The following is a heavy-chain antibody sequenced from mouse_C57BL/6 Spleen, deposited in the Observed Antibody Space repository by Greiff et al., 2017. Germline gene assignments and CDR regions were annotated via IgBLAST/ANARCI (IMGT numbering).Heavy chain of an antibody. Sequence: DVMLVESGGGLVKPGGSLKLSCAASGFTFSDYGMHWVRQAPDEGLEWVAYISSGSSTIYYADTVKGRFTISRDNAKNTLFLQITSLRSEHTAMYYCARRDYLAYWGQGTLVTVSA. V-gene: IGHV5-17*01. CDR1: GFTFSDYG. J-gene: IGHJ3*01. CDR3: ARRDYLAY. D-gene: IGHD2-4*01. CDR2: ISSGSSTI.